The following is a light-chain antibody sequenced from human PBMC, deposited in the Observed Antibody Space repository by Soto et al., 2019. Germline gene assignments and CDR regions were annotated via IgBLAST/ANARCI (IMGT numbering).Light chain of an antibody. J-gene: IGKJ1*01. CDR2: GAS. CDR1: QSVSSSY. V-gene: IGKV3-20*01. CDR3: QQYGSSPTWT. Sequence: EIVLTQSPGTLSLSPGERATLSCRASQSVSSSYLAWYQQKPGQAPRLLIYGASSRATGIPDRFSGSGSGTDFTLTISRREPEDFALYYCQQYGSSPTWTFGQGTKVESK.